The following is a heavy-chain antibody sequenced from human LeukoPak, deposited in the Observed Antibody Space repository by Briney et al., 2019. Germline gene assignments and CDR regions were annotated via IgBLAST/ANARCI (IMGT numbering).Heavy chain of an antibody. CDR1: GGSISSYY. Sequence: PSETLSLTCTVSGGSISSYYWSWIRQPPGKGLEWIGYIYYSGSTNYNPSLKSRVTISVDTSKNQFSLKLSSATAADTAVYYCARGDSGWNLMAFDIWGQGTMVTVSS. CDR2: IYYSGST. CDR3: ARGDSGWNLMAFDI. J-gene: IGHJ3*02. D-gene: IGHD6-19*01. V-gene: IGHV4-59*01.